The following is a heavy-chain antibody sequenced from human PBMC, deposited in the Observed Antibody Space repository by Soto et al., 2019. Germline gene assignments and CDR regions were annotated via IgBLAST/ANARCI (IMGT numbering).Heavy chain of an antibody. D-gene: IGHD2-2*01. CDR3: ARGMGYQHYYGMDV. CDR1: GYSFTSHW. V-gene: IGHV5-51*01. J-gene: IGHJ6*02. CDR2: IYPGDSDT. Sequence: GESLKSSCKGSGYSFTSHWIAWVRQMPGNGLQWMGIIYPGDSDTRYSPSFQGQVTISAAKSISTSYLQWSSLKPPDTAMYYCARGMGYQHYYGMDVWGQGTTVTVSS.